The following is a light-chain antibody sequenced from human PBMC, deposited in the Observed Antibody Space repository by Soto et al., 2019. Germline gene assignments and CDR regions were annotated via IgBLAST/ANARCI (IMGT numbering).Light chain of an antibody. J-gene: IGKJ3*01. V-gene: IGKV3-20*01. CDR3: QQYGSSP. CDR1: QSVSSSY. CDR2: GAS. Sequence: EIVMKKSPATLSVSKGESATLSCRASQSVSSSYLAWYQQKPGQAPRLLIYGASSRATGIPDRFSGSGSGTDFTLTISRLEPEDFAVYYCQQYGSSPFGPGTKVDI.